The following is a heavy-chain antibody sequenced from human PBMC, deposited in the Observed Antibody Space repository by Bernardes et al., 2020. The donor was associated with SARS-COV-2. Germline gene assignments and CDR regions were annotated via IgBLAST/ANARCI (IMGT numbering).Heavy chain of an antibody. V-gene: IGHV3-21*01. J-gene: IGHJ4*02. CDR1: GFTFSSYC. CDR3: ARSDWVTGVVH. Sequence: GGSLRLSCAASGFTFSSYCMSWVRQAPGKGLEWVAYIRSSRNQRNSADSVKGRFTISRDNAKNLLYLQMNSLRAEDTAVYYCARSDWVTGVVHGGQGGLVT. D-gene: IGHD2-21*02. CDR2: IRSSRNQR.